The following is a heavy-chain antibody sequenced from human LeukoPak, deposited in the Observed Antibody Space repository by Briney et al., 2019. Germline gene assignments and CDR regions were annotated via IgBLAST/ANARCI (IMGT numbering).Heavy chain of an antibody. Sequence: PGGSLRLSCAASGINFDIHWIHWVRQAPGKGLEWVAHITGDGTIATHADSVKGRFTVSRDNAKNTLYLQMNGLRGDDTAVYYCARVWGSDLNNNAFDIWGQGTTVTVSS. V-gene: IGHV3-74*01. CDR3: ARVWGSDLNNNAFDI. CDR1: GINFDIHW. CDR2: ITGDGTIA. J-gene: IGHJ3*02. D-gene: IGHD3-16*02.